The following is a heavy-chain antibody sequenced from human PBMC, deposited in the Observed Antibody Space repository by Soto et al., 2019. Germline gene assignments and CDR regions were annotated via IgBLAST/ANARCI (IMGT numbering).Heavy chain of an antibody. J-gene: IGHJ4*02. CDR1: GYTFTSYA. CDR3: ARDFIGSFCSGYYTLDY. Sequence: ASVKVSCKASGYTFTSYAMHWVRQAPGQRLEWMGWINAGNGNTKYSQKFQGRVTITRDTSASTAYMELSSLRSEDTAVYYCARDFIGSFCSGYYTLDYWGQGTLVTVSS. D-gene: IGHD3-3*01. CDR2: INAGNGNT. V-gene: IGHV1-3*01.